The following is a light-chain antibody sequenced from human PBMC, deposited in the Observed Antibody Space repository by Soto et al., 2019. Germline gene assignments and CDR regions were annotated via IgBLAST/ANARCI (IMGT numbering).Light chain of an antibody. J-gene: IGKJ5*01. CDR3: QQCGRSD. CDR1: QSIGSY. Sequence: DIQMTQSPSSLSASVGDRVTITCRASQSIGSYLNWYQQKPGKAPNLLIHGGSILQSGVPPRFSGGGGGTDFTLTISKLEPADFAVYYCQQCGRSDFGQGTRLEIK. V-gene: IGKV1-39*01. CDR2: GGS.